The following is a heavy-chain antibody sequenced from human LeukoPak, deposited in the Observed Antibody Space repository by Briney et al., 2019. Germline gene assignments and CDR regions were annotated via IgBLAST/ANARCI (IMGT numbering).Heavy chain of an antibody. V-gene: IGHV3-23*01. CDR2: ISGSGGNT. Sequence: GGSLRLSCAASGFTFSSYAMSWVRQAPGKGLEWVSAISGSGGNTYYADSVKGRFTISRDNSKNTLYLQMNSLRAEDTAVYYCANYYYDSSGYYYVAHYYYYGMDVWGQGTTVTVSS. J-gene: IGHJ6*02. CDR1: GFTFSSYA. D-gene: IGHD3-22*01. CDR3: ANYYYDSSGYYYVAHYYYYGMDV.